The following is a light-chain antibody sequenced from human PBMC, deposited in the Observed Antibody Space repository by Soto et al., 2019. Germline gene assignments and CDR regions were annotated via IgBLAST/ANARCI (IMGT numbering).Light chain of an antibody. CDR2: GAS. V-gene: IGKV3-20*01. CDR1: QTFSSSS. J-gene: IGKJ4*02. CDR3: HQCGSSPT. Sequence: EIVLTQSPGTLSLSPGERASLSCRASQTFSSSSLAWYQQKPGQAPRLLIYGASSRATGIPDRFSGSGSGTYFTLTINRLEPEDFAVYYCHQCGSSPTFGGGTKVEIK.